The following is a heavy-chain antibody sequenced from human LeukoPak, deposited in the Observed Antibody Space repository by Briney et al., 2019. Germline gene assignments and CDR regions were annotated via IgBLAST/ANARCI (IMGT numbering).Heavy chain of an antibody. CDR1: GYTFTTYA. J-gene: IGHJ6*02. CDR2: INVGNGNT. V-gene: IGHV1-3*01. Sequence: ASVKVSCKASGYTFTTYAMHWVRQAPGQRPEWVGWINVGNGNTKYSQKFQGRVTLTRDTSASTTYMKLSSLRSEDTAVYYCATTGELGYYYYNGMDVWGQGTTVTVSS. D-gene: IGHD7-27*01. CDR3: ATTGELGYYYYNGMDV.